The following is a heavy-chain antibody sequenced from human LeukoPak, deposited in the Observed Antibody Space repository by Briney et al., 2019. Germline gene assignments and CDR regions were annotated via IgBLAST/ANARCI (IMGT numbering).Heavy chain of an antibody. CDR2: ISHDDTFE. CDR3: ARHKRGLILEW. CDR1: GFTFSGYG. J-gene: IGHJ4*02. Sequence: PGRSLRLSCAASGFTFSGYGMRWVRQAPGEGLGWVAVISHDDTFEPHADSVKGRFTISRDNAKNSLYLEMNSLRAEDTAVYYCARHKRGLILEWWGQGTLVTVSS. D-gene: IGHD3-3*01. V-gene: IGHV3-30*03.